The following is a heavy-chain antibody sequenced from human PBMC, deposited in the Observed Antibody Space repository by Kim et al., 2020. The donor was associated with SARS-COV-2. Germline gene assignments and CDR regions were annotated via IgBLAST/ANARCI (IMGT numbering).Heavy chain of an antibody. CDR3: ARGRPRITMMVVVTRNVYDAFDV. J-gene: IGHJ3*01. CDR2: ISYDGSNK. D-gene: IGHD3-22*01. CDR1: GSTFSSYG. V-gene: IGHV3-30-3*01. Sequence: GGSLRLSCAASGSTFSSYGMHWVRQAPGKGLEWVAVISYDGSNKYYADSVKGRFTIPRDNSKNTPYLQMNSLRAEEPAVYYCARGRPRITMMVVVTRNVYDAFDVWGQGTMVTVSS.